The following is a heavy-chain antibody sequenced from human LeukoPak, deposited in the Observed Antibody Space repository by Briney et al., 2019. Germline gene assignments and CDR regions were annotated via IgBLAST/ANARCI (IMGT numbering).Heavy chain of an antibody. V-gene: IGHV3-20*04. J-gene: IGHJ6*03. CDR1: GFTFDDYG. CDR2: INWNGADT. D-gene: IGHD3-10*01. Sequence: GGSLRLSCAASGFTFDDYGMSWVRQAAGKGVEWVSGINWNGADTVYADSVKGRFTISRDNVKNSLYLQMNSLSAEDTALYYCARAPGSSLRGYYYYYMDVWGKGTTVTVSS. CDR3: ARAPGSSLRGYYYYYMDV.